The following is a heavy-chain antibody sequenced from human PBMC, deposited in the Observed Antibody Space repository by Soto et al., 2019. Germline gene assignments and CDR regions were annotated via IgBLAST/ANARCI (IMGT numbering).Heavy chain of an antibody. J-gene: IGHJ6*02. CDR2: TYYRSKWYN. V-gene: IGHV6-1*01. D-gene: IGHD3-3*01. Sequence: PSQTLSLTCAISGDGVSSNSAAGDWIRQSPSRGLEWLGRTYYRSKWYNDYAVSVKSRITINPDTSKNQFSLQLNSVTPEDTAVYYCARAQLSYYDFWSGYYTDYYYGMDVWGQGTTVTVSS. CDR3: ARAQLSYYDFWSGYYTDYYYGMDV. CDR1: GDGVSSNSAA.